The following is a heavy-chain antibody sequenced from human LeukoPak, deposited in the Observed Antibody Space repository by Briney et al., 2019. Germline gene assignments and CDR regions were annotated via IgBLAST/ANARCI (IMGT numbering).Heavy chain of an antibody. CDR1: GFTFSSYE. Sequence: PGGSLRLSCAASGFTFSSYEMNWVRPAPAKGLEGVSYISSSGSTIYYADSVKGRFTISRDNAKNSLYLQMNSLRAEDTAVYYCARDGKLGILYHYGMDVWGKGTTVTVSS. D-gene: IGHD7-27*01. J-gene: IGHJ6*04. CDR3: ARDGKLGILYHYGMDV. V-gene: IGHV3-48*03. CDR2: ISSSGSTI.